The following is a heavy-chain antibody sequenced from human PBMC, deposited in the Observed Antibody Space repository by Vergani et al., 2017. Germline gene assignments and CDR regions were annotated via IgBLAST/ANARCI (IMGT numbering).Heavy chain of an antibody. J-gene: IGHJ3*02. CDR3: ARDFYDFWSGYSGRGRDAFDI. CDR1: GYTFTSFG. Sequence: QVQLVQSGAEVKRPGASVKVSCKASGYTFTSFGFTWLRQAPGQGLEWMGRISTYNGATNYPQKFQGRVTVTTDTSTTTAYMELRSLRSDDTAMYYCARDFYDFWSGYSGRGRDAFDIWGQGTMVTVSS. CDR2: ISTYNGAT. D-gene: IGHD3-3*01. V-gene: IGHV1-18*01.